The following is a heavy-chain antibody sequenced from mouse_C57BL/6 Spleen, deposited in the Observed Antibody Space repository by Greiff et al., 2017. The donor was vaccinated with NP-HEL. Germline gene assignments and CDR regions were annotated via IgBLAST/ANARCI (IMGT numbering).Heavy chain of an antibody. J-gene: IGHJ3*01. CDR2: IDPSDSYT. D-gene: IGHD2-3*01. V-gene: IGHV1-50*01. CDR1: GYTFTSYW. Sequence: QVQLQQPGAELVKPGASVKLSCKASGYTFTSYWMQWVKQRPGQGLEWIGEIDPSDSYTNYNQKVKGKATLTVDTSSSTAYMQLSSLTSEDSAVYYCARSDDEGGLAYWGQGTLVTVSA. CDR3: ARSDDEGGLAY.